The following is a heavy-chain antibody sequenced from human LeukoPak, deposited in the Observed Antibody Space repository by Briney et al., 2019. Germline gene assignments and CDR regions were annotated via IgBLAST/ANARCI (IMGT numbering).Heavy chain of an antibody. CDR3: ARDRIVGATFDY. CDR2: ISSSSSYI. D-gene: IGHD1-26*01. J-gene: IGHJ4*02. V-gene: IGHV3-21*01. Sequence: GGSLRLSCAASGFTFSSYAMTWVRQAPGKGLEWVSSISSSSSYIYFADSVKGRFTISRDNAKNSLSLQMNSLRAEDTAVYYCARDRIVGATFDYWGQGTLVTVSS. CDR1: GFTFSSYA.